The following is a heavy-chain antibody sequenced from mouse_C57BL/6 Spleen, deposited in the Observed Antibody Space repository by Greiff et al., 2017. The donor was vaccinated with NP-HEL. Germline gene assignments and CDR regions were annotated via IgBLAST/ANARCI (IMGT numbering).Heavy chain of an antibody. CDR2: IYPSDSET. J-gene: IGHJ4*01. D-gene: IGHD1-1*01. CDR1: GYTFTSYW. V-gene: IGHV1-61*01. CDR3: ARNYGCWGYYAMDY. Sequence: VQLQQPGAELVRPGSSVKLSCKASGYTFTSYWMDWVKQRPGQGLEWIGNIYPSDSETHYNQKFKDKATLTVDKSSSTAYMQLSSLTSEDSAVYYCARNYGCWGYYAMDYWGQGTSVTVSS.